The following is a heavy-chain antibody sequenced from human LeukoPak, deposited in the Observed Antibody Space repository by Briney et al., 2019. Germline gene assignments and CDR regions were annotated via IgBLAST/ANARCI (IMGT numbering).Heavy chain of an antibody. J-gene: IGHJ4*02. CDR2: ISSSSSMI. D-gene: IGHD4-17*01. Sequence: PGVSLRLSCAASGFTFSSYSMNWVRPAPGKGVEWVSYISSSSSMIYYADSVKGRFTISRDNAKNSLYWQMKSLRDEDTAIYYCARDYGDLPARVLYFDYWGQGTLVTVSS. CDR1: GFTFSSYS. CDR3: ARDYGDLPARVLYFDY. V-gene: IGHV3-48*02.